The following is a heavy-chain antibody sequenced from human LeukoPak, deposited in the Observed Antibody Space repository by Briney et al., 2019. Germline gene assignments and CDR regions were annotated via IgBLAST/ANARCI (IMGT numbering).Heavy chain of an antibody. CDR3: ARAAAVTGAFRDNWFDP. D-gene: IGHD6-19*01. J-gene: IGHJ5*02. CDR1: GFTFSSYS. V-gene: IGHV3-30*03. Sequence: GGSLRLSCAASGFTFSSYSMNWVRQAPGKGLEWVAVVSYDGGNEIYADSVKGRFTISRDNSKNTLYLQMNSLRAEDTAVYYCARAAAVTGAFRDNWFDPWGQGALATVSS. CDR2: VSYDGGNE.